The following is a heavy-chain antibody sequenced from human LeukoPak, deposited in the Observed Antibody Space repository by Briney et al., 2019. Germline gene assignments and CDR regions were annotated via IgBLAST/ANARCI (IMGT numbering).Heavy chain of an antibody. V-gene: IGHV3-7*01. Sequence: GGSLRLSCAASGFTFSRYWMSWVRQAPGKGLEWVANIKQDGNENYYVDSVKGRFAISRDNAKNSMYLQMNSLRAEDTAVYYCASQHCSSTTCYTDAFDIWGQGTMVTVSS. CDR2: IKQDGNEN. CDR3: ASQHCSSTTCYTDAFDI. D-gene: IGHD2-2*02. J-gene: IGHJ3*02. CDR1: GFTFSRYW.